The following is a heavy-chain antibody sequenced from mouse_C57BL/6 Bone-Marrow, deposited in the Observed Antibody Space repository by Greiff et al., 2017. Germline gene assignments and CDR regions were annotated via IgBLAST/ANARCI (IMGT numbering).Heavy chain of an antibody. CDR2: INYDGSST. J-gene: IGHJ4*01. V-gene: IGHV5-16*01. CDR1: GFTFSDYY. D-gene: IGHD1-1*01. Sequence: EVQLQESEGGLVQPGSSMKLSCTASGFTFSDYYMAWVRQVPEKGLEWVANINYDGSSTYYLDSLKSRFIISRDNAKNILYLQMSSLKSEDTATYYCARSDYGRGTLYAMDYWGQGTSVTVSS. CDR3: ARSDYGRGTLYAMDY.